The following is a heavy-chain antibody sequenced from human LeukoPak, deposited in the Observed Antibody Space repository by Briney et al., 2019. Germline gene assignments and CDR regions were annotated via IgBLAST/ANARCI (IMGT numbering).Heavy chain of an antibody. D-gene: IGHD4-17*01. Sequence: GGSLKLSCAASGFTFSGSAMHWVRQASGKGLEWVGRIRSKANSYATAYAASVKGRFTISRDDSRNTAYLQMNSLKTEDTAVYYCTTTVTTYWGQGTLVTVSS. CDR1: GFTFSGSA. CDR2: IRSKANSYAT. V-gene: IGHV3-73*01. J-gene: IGHJ4*02. CDR3: TTTVTTY.